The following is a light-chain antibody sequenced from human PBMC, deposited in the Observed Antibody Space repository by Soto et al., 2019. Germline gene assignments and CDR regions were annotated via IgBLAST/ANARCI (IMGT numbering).Light chain of an antibody. CDR3: QQSYKSPPT. V-gene: IGKV1-39*01. J-gene: IGKJ1*01. Sequence: DIQKTQSPSSLSASVGDRVTITCRASQSINTKLNWYQQKPGKVPNLLIYAASSLQTGVPSRFSGSGSGTDFTLTISSLQPEDFATYYCQQSYKSPPTFGPGTKVDIK. CDR2: AAS. CDR1: QSINTK.